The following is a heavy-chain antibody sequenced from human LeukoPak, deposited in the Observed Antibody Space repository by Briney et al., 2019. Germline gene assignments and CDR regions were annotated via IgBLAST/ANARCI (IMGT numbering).Heavy chain of an antibody. CDR1: GGSISSYY. J-gene: IGHJ3*02. Sequence: SETLSLTCTVSGGSISSYYWSWIRQPPGKGLECIGYIYYSGSTNYNPSLKSRVAISVDTSKNQFSLKLSSVTAADTAVYYCARVTRDDYVWGSYPLYAFDIWGQGTMVTVSS. V-gene: IGHV4-59*01. D-gene: IGHD3-16*01. CDR2: IYYSGST. CDR3: ARVTRDDYVWGSYPLYAFDI.